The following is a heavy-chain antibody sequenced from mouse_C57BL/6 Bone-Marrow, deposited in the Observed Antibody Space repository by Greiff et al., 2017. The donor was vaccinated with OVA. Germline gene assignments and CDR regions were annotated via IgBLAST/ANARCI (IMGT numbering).Heavy chain of an antibody. Sequence: VQLQQSGPELVKPGASVKISCKASGYSFTGYYMNWVKQSPEKSLEWIGEINPSTGGTTYNQKFKAKATLTVDKSSSTAYMQLKSLTSEDSAVYYCARRGLLPYYYAMDYWGQGTSVTVSS. CDR2: INPSTGGT. V-gene: IGHV1-42*01. D-gene: IGHD2-3*01. CDR1: GYSFTGYY. CDR3: ARRGLLPYYYAMDY. J-gene: IGHJ4*01.